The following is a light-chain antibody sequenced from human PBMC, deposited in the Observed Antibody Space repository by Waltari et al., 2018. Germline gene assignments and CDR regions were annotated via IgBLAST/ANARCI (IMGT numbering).Light chain of an antibody. CDR2: WAS. Sequence: DIVLTQSPDSLAVSLGARATIDCKSSQSVLYSSDNKNYLAWYQQKPGQPPKLLIHWASTRESGVPDRFSGSGSGTDFTLTISSLEAEDVAVYYCQQFYSTPLTFGGGTKVEIK. V-gene: IGKV4-1*01. CDR1: QSVLYSSDNKNY. CDR3: QQFYSTPLT. J-gene: IGKJ4*01.